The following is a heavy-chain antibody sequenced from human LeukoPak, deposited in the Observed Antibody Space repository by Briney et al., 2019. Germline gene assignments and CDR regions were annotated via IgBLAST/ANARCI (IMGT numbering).Heavy chain of an antibody. J-gene: IGHJ6*03. V-gene: IGHV3-23*01. Sequence: GGSLRLSCTASGFPLSSFAMSWVRQAPGKGLELVSTLSSSGVRTYYADSVKGRFTISRDNSLNTVFLQMNSLRGEDTAIYYCAKNKGQLVPNYCMNVWGKGATVTVSS. CDR1: GFPLSSFA. D-gene: IGHD6-13*01. CDR2: LSSSGVRT. CDR3: AKNKGQLVPNYCMNV.